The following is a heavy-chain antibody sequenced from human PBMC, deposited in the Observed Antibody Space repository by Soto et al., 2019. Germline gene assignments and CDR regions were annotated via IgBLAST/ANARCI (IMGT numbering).Heavy chain of an antibody. Sequence: PSETLSLTCTVSGGSISSSSYYWGWIRQPPGKGLEWIGSIYYSGITYYNPSLKSRVTISVDTSKNQFSLKLSSVTAADTAVYYCARLRRADAGAYYSDVWGQGTTVTVSS. V-gene: IGHV4-39*01. CDR2: IYYSGIT. J-gene: IGHJ6*02. D-gene: IGHD3-10*01. CDR3: ARLRRADAGAYYSDV. CDR1: GGSISSSSYY.